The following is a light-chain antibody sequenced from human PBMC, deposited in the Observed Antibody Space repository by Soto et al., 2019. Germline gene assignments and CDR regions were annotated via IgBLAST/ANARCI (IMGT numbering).Light chain of an antibody. CDR2: DVS. Sequence: DIQMTQSPSTRSASVGDRVTITCRASQTIVNWLAWYQQKPGKATNLLIYDVSSLQSGVPSRFSGSGSGTECPLTISSLQPDDSATYYCQHYDSYSVTFGGGTKVEIK. CDR1: QTIVNW. V-gene: IGKV1-5*01. J-gene: IGKJ4*01. CDR3: QHYDSYSVT.